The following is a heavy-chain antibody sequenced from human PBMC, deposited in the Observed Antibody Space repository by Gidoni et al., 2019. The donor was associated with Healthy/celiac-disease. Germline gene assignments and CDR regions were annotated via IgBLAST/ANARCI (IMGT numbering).Heavy chain of an antibody. D-gene: IGHD3-10*01. J-gene: IGHJ4*02. V-gene: IGHV4-39*01. CDR3: ATRRFGEQVYYFDY. CDR2: IYYSGSP. Sequence: QLQLQEPAPGLVKPSETLSLTCTVPGGPISSSSYYWGWLRQPPGKGLEWIGSIYYSGSPYYNPSLKSRVTISVDTSKNQFSLKLSSVTAADTAVYYCATRRFGEQVYYFDYWGQGTLVTVSS. CDR1: GGPISSSSYY.